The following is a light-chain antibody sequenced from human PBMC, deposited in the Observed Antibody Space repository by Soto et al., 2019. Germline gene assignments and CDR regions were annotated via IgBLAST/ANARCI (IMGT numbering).Light chain of an antibody. CDR1: QTIFSW. V-gene: IGKV1-5*01. Sequence: IQLTQSPSTLSASVGDRVTITCRASQTIFSWLAWYQQKPGKAPIVLIYDASSLESGVPSRFSGSGSGTEFTLTISSLQPDDFATYYCQQYTTYPWTFGQGTKVDIK. CDR3: QQYTTYPWT. J-gene: IGKJ1*01. CDR2: DAS.